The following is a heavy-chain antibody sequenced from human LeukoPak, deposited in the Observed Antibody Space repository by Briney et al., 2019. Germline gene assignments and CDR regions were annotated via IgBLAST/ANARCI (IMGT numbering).Heavy chain of an antibody. CDR2: INPSSGGT. D-gene: IGHD3-22*01. CDR1: GYTFTGYY. CDR3: ARGNYYDSSGYKTTFDY. J-gene: IGHJ4*02. Sequence: GASVKVSCKASGYTFTGYYMHWVRQAPGQGLEWMGWINPSSGGTNYAQKFQGRVTMTRDTSISTAYMELSRLRSDDTAVYYRARGNYYDSSGYKTTFDYWGQGTLVTVSS. V-gene: IGHV1-2*02.